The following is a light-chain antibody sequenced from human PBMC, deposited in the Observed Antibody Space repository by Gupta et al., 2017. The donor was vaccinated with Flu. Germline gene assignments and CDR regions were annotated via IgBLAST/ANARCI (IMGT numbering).Light chain of an antibody. CDR2: RNN. Sequence: QSVLTQPPSASGTPGQRVTMSCSGSSSNIGSNYVFWYQQFPGTVPKLLIYRNNQRPSGVPDRVAGYKAGTSASRDIRGLRSEDEAEDDGAEWDDSLRGRGVGGGTKLTVL. CDR1: SSNIGSNY. V-gene: IGLV1-47*01. CDR3: AEWDDSLRGRG. J-gene: IGLJ2*01.